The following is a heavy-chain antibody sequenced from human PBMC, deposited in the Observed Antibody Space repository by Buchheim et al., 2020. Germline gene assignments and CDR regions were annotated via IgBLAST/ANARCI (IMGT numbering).Heavy chain of an antibody. CDR2: ISGGGDYT. J-gene: IGHJ4*02. D-gene: IGHD3-22*01. CDR3: TKKLLSGSYPFDN. CDR1: GLTFSSSA. V-gene: IGHV3-23*01. Sequence: EVQLLESGGGLVQPGGSLRLSCAASGLTFSSSAMNWVRQAPGKGLEWVSSISGGGDYTYYADSVMGRFTISRDNSASTLFLQMSRLRGEDTAVYYCTKKLLSGSYPFDNWGQGTL.